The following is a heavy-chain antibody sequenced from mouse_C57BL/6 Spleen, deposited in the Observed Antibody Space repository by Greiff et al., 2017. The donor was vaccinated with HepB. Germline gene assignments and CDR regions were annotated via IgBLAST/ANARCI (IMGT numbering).Heavy chain of an antibody. J-gene: IGHJ3*01. V-gene: IGHV5-4*01. CDR2: ISDGGSYT. Sequence: EVKLQESGGGLVKPGGSLKLSCAASGFTFSSYAMSWVRQTPEKRLEWVATISDGGSYTYYPDNVKGRFTISRDNAKNNLYLQMSHLKSEDTAMYYCARDDGYYGDFAYWGQGTLVTDSA. CDR3: ARDDGYYGDFAY. CDR1: GFTFSSYA. D-gene: IGHD2-3*01.